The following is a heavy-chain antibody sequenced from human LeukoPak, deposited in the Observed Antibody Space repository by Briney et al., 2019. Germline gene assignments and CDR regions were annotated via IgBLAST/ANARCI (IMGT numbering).Heavy chain of an antibody. CDR3: ARDPGTAMVWNRQREGDNWFDP. V-gene: IGHV1-69*13. Sequence: SVKVSCKASGGTFSSYAISWVRQAPGQGLEWMGGIIPIFGTANYAQKFQGRVTITADETTSTAYMELSSLRSEDTAVYYCARDPGTAMVWNRQREGDNWFDPWGQGTLVTVSS. CDR1: GGTFSSYA. CDR2: IIPIFGTA. J-gene: IGHJ5*02. D-gene: IGHD5-18*01.